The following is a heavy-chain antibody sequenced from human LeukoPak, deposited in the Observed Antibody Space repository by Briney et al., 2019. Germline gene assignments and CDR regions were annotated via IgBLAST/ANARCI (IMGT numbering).Heavy chain of an antibody. CDR3: SPGYSH. J-gene: IGHJ4*02. CDR2: IRSKTYGGTT. D-gene: IGHD3-9*01. CDR1: GFSFGVYA. V-gene: IGHV3-49*03. Sequence: PGGSLRLSCTASGFSFGVYAVSWFRQAPGKGLEWVGFIRSKTYGGTTEYAASVKGRFTISRDDSKSIAYLQMNSLKSEDTAVYYCSPGYSHWGQGTLVIVSS.